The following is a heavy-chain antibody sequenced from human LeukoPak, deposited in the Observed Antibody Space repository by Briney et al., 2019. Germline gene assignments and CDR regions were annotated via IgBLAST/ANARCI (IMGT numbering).Heavy chain of an antibody. CDR2: IIPIFGTA. CDR3: ARDQEKAAAGTGDYYYYMDV. J-gene: IGHJ6*03. V-gene: IGHV1-69*05. Sequence: SVKVSCKASGGTFSSYAISWVRQAPGQGLEWMGVIIPIFGTANYAQKFQGRVTITTDESTSTAYMELSSLRSEDTAVYYCARDQEKAAAGTGDYYYYMDVWGKGTTVTVSS. CDR1: GGTFSSYA. D-gene: IGHD6-13*01.